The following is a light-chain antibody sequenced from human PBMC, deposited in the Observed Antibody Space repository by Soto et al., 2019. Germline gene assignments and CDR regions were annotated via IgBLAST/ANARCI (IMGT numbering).Light chain of an antibody. CDR3: CSYAGFSSFV. CDR2: EGS. CDR1: SSDVGGYNF. V-gene: IGLV2-23*03. J-gene: IGLJ1*01. Sequence: QSALTQPASVSGSPGQSITISCTGTSSDVGGYNFVSWYQQYPGKAPKVVIYEGSKRPSGVSNRFSGSKSGNTASLTISGLQAEDGADYYCCSYAGFSSFVFGTGTKVTVL.